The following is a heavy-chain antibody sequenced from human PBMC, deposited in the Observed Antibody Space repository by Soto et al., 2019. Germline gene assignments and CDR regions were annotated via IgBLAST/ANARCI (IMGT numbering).Heavy chain of an antibody. CDR3: AKEPVGPDWYFDL. J-gene: IGHJ2*01. CDR1: GFIFTTHA. CDR2: ISGSGIST. Sequence: GGSLRLSCAASGFIFTTHAMSWVRQAPGKGLEWVSGISGSGISTHYADSVKGRFTVSRDNSKNTLYLQMNSLRAEDTAVYNCAKEPVGPDWYFDLWGRGTLVTVSS. V-gene: IGHV3-23*01.